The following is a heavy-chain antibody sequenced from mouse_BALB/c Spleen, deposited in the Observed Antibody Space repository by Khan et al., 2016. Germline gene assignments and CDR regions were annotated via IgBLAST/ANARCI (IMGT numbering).Heavy chain of an antibody. D-gene: IGHD1-1*01. CDR2: IDPANGNT. V-gene: IGHV14-3*02. J-gene: IGHJ2*01. CDR1: GFNIKDTY. CDR3: ARGYYGSSHFDY. Sequence: VQLQQSGAELVKPGASVKLSCTASGFNIKDTYMHWVKQRPEQCLEWIGRIDPANGNTKYDPKFQGKATITADTSSNTAYLQLSSLTSEDTAVYYCARGYYGSSHFDYWGQGTTLTVSS.